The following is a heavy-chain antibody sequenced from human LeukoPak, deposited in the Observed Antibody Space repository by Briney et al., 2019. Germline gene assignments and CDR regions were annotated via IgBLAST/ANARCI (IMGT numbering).Heavy chain of an antibody. D-gene: IGHD3-16*01. CDR2: INHSGST. Sequence: PSETLSLTCAVYGGSFSGYYWSWIRQPPGKGLEWIGEINHSGSTNYNPSLKSRVTISVDTSKNQFSLKLSSVTAADTAVYYCARGLQAYYYYYMDVWGKGTTVTVSS. CDR1: GGSFSGYY. J-gene: IGHJ6*03. V-gene: IGHV4-34*01. CDR3: ARGLQAYYYYYMDV.